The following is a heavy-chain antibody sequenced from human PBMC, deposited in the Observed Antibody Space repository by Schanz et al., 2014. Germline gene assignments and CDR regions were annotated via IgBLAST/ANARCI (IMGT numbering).Heavy chain of an antibody. CDR3: ARPRFDYGEVDY. J-gene: IGHJ4*02. CDR2: IWSDGSGK. V-gene: IGHV3-33*01. D-gene: IGHD4-17*01. CDR1: GFAFSVYG. Sequence: QVQMVESGGGVVQPGRSLRLSCAASGFAFSVYGMHWVRQAPGKGLEWVAVIWSDGSGKYYADSVKGRFTISRDSPKNTLYLQMNSLRAEDTAVYYCARPRFDYGEVDYWGQGTLVTVSS.